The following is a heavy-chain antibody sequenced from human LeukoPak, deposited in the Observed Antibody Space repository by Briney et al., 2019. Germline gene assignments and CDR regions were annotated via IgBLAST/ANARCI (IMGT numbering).Heavy chain of an antibody. D-gene: IGHD3-10*01. CDR2: INPNSGGT. Sequence: GASVKVSCKASGYTFTGYYMHWVRQAPGQGLEWMGWINPNSGGTNYAQKFQGRVTMTRDTSISTAYMELSRLRSDDTAGYYCARSRMVRGVMSWFDPWGQGTLVTVSS. V-gene: IGHV1-2*02. CDR3: ARSRMVRGVMSWFDP. CDR1: GYTFTGYY. J-gene: IGHJ5*02.